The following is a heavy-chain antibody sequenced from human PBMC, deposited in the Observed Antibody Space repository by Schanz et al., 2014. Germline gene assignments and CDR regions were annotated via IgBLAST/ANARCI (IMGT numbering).Heavy chain of an antibody. CDR3: ARESVSRTRLFDP. CDR1: GGTFSSYT. J-gene: IGHJ5*02. Sequence: QVQLVQSEAEVKKPGSSVKVSCKASGGTFSSYTISWVRQAPGQGLEWMGRISPSSGGTNYAQNFQGRVTMTKDTSINTVYMELSTLTSDDTAVYYCARESVSRTRLFDPWGQGTLVTVSS. D-gene: IGHD3-3*01. CDR2: ISPSSGGT. V-gene: IGHV1-2*06.